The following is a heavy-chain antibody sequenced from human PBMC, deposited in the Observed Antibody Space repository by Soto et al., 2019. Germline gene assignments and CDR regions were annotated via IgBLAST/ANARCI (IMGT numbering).Heavy chain of an antibody. CDR3: ARDTQEKQPGYYFDY. CDR1: GFTFSSYG. D-gene: IGHD6-13*01. J-gene: IGHJ4*02. V-gene: IGHV3-33*01. Sequence: GESLKISCAASGFTFSSYGMHWVRQAPGKGLEWVAVIWYDGSNKYYADSVKGRFTISRDNSKNTLYLQMNSLRAEDTAVYYCARDTQEKQPGYYFDYWGQGTLVTVSS. CDR2: IWYDGSNK.